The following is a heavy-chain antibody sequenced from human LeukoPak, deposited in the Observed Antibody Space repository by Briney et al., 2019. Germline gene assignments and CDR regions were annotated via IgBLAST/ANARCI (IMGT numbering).Heavy chain of an antibody. V-gene: IGHV3-7*03. CDR2: IKKDGSEK. CDR3: ARDRENEVYYYDSSGQRHVFDY. D-gene: IGHD3-22*01. Sequence: GGSLRLSCAASGFTFSSYWMSWVRQAPGKGLEWVANIKKDGSEKYYVDSVKGRFTISRDNAKTSLYLQMNSLRADDTAVYYCARDRENEVYYYDSSGQRHVFDYWGQGTLVTVSS. CDR1: GFTFSSYW. J-gene: IGHJ4*02.